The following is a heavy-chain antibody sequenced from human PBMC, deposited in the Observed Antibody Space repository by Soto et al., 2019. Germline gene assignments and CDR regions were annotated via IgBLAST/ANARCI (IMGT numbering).Heavy chain of an antibody. D-gene: IGHD5-12*01. CDR3: AGGGGYSGYEGHDS. CDR1: GFTVSTTY. Sequence: EVQLVESGGGLIHPGGSLRLSCGASGFTVSTTYMSWVRQAPGKGLEWVSTMYTGGSTSYADSVKGRFTISRDNSKNTLYLQINSLRVEERAVYYGAGGGGYSGYEGHDSWGQGTLVTV. J-gene: IGHJ4*02. CDR2: MYTGGST. V-gene: IGHV3-53*01.